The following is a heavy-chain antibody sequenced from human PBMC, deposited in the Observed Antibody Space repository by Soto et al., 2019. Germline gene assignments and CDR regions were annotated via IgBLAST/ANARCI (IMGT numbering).Heavy chain of an antibody. V-gene: IGHV4-39*01. J-gene: IGHJ4*02. CDR1: GGSISSSSYY. D-gene: IGHD3-3*01. CDR2: IYYSGST. Sequence: QLQLQESGPGLVKPSETLSLTCTVSGGSISSSSYYWGWIRQPPGKGLEWIGSIYYSGSTYYNPSITSRVTISVDTSKNQFSLKLSSVTAADTAVYYCATHSLRFLEWLPYYFDYWGQGTLVTVSS. CDR3: ATHSLRFLEWLPYYFDY.